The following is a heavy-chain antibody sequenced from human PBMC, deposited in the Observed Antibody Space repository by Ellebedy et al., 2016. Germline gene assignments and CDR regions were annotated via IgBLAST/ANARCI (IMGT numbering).Heavy chain of an antibody. V-gene: IGHV3-7*01. CDR2: IKEDGGEK. D-gene: IGHD3-10*01. Sequence: GESLKISCAASGFSFSAYWMSWVRQAPGKGLEWVANIKEDGGEKYNVDSVKGRFTISRDNAKNSLYLQMNGLRAEDTAVYYCARTYRSGSFEYWGQGTLVTVSS. CDR3: ARTYRSGSFEY. J-gene: IGHJ4*02. CDR1: GFSFSAYW.